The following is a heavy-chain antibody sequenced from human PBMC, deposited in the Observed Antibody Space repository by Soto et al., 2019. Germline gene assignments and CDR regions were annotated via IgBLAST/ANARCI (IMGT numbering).Heavy chain of an antibody. CDR1: GFTFSSYA. V-gene: IGHV3-21*01. J-gene: IGHJ6*03. D-gene: IGHD6-19*01. CDR3: ARDNRRGMAVAGRNYYYYYMDV. CDR2: ISSSSSYI. Sequence: PGGSLRLSCAASGFTFSSYAMSWVSQATGKGLEWVSSISSSSSYIYYADSVKGRFTISRDNAKNSLYLQMNSLRAEDTAVYYCARDNRRGMAVAGRNYYYYYMDVWGKGTTVTVSS.